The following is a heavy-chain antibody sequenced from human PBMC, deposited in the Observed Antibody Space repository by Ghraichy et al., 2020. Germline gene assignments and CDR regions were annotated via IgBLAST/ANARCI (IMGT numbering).Heavy chain of an antibody. CDR3: AREFYYTMTTFLSVGYFDY. V-gene: IGHV6-1*01. CDR1: GDSVSSNRAA. D-gene: IGHD4-17*01. CDR2: THYKSKWYN. J-gene: IGHJ4*02. Sequence: TLSLTCAISGDSVSSNRAAWNWIRQSPSRGLEWLGRTHYKSKWYNEYAASVRGRININPDTSKNQFSQQLNSVTTEDTAVYYCAREFYYTMTTFLSVGYFDYWGQGALVTVSS.